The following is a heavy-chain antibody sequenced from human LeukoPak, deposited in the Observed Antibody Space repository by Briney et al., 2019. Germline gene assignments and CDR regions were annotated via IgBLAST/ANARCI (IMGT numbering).Heavy chain of an antibody. CDR1: GYIFTDYG. V-gene: IGHV1-18*01. CDR2: ISVYNVNT. CDR3: ARDEIFGVGTHFDY. D-gene: IGHD3-3*01. J-gene: IGHJ4*02. Sequence: GASVKVSCTTSGYIFTDYGISWVRQAPGQGLEWMGWISVYNVNTNYAQKFQGRVAMTADTPTRTVYMELTDLKSDDAAVYYCARDEIFGVGTHFDYWGQGTLVTVTS.